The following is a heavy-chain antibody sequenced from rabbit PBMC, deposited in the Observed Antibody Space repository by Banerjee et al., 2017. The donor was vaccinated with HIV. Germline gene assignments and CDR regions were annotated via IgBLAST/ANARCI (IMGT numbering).Heavy chain of an antibody. CDR1: GFTLSSSDY. Sequence: QEQLVESGGGLVQPEGSLTLTCKASGFTLSSSDYMCWVRQAPGKGLEWIGCIVTGSGSTYYANWAKGRFTISKASSTTVTLQMTSLTAADTATYFCARGLGDGGDGLGLWGPGTLVTVS. CDR3: ARGLGDGGDGLGL. J-gene: IGHJ6*01. D-gene: IGHD2-1*01. V-gene: IGHV1S45*01. CDR2: IVTGSGST.